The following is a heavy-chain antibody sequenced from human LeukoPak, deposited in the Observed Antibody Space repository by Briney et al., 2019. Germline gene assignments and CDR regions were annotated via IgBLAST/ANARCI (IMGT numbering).Heavy chain of an antibody. CDR2: ISGSGGST. J-gene: IGHJ6*03. CDR1: GGSISSSN. CDR3: AKDRQQLMYYYMDV. Sequence: PSETLSLTCAVSGGSISSSNWWSWVRQPPGKGLEWVSAISGSGGSTYYADSVKGRFTISRDNSKNTLYLQMNSLRAEDTAVYYCAKDRQQLMYYYMDVWGKGTTVTVSS. V-gene: IGHV3-23*01. D-gene: IGHD6-13*01.